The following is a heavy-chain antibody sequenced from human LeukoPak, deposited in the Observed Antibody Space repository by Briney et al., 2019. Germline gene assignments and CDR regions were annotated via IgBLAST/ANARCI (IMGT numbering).Heavy chain of an antibody. J-gene: IGHJ4*02. Sequence: ATVKVSCKASGYTFTYYYMHWVRQAPGQGLEWMGWINPNSGGTNYAQKFQGRVTMTRDTSISTAYMELSRLRSNDTAVYYCARGPGRYDFWSGYYMDYWGQGTLVTVSS. CDR1: GYTFTYYY. CDR3: ARGPGRYDFWSGYYMDY. CDR2: INPNSGGT. V-gene: IGHV1-2*02. D-gene: IGHD3-3*01.